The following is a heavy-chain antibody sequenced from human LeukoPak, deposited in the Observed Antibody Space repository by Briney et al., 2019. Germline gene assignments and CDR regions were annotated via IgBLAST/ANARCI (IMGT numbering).Heavy chain of an antibody. V-gene: IGHV4-34*01. CDR3: ARGTKAYDY. J-gene: IGHJ4*02. CDR1: GGSFSGYY. D-gene: IGHD2-21*01. CDR2: INHSGST. Sequence: PSETLSLTCAVYGGSFSGYYWSWIRQPPGKGLEWIGEINHSGSTNYNPSLKSRVTISVDTSKNQFSLKLSSVTAADTAVYYCARGTKAYDYWGQGNLVTVSS.